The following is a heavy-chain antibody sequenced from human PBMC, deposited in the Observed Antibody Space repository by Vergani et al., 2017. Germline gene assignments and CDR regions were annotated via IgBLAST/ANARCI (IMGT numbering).Heavy chain of an antibody. D-gene: IGHD3-22*01. J-gene: IGHJ4*02. V-gene: IGHV3-23*01. CDR1: GFTFSTYA. CDR2: ISSDGGST. Sequence: EVQLLESGGGLVQPGGSLRLSCAASGFTFSTYAMTWVRQAPGKGLEGVSTISSDGGSTYYADSVKGRFTISIDNSKNTLSLQMNSRTAEDTAIYYCAGPQGTSAYYYGGFDDWGQGILVTVSS. CDR3: AGPQGTSAYYYGGFDD.